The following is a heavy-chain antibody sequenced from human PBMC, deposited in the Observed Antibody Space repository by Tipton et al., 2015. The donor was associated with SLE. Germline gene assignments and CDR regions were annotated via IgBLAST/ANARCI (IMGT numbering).Heavy chain of an antibody. V-gene: IGHV3-7*01. Sequence: VQLVQSRGGLVQPGGSLRLSCAASGFTVSSNYMSWVRQAPGKGLGWVANIKQDGSEKYYVDSVKGRFTISRDNAKNSLYLQMNSLRAEDTAVYYCARRYYDFWSGYSPVGYWGQGTLVTVSS. J-gene: IGHJ4*02. D-gene: IGHD3-3*01. CDR3: ARRYYDFWSGYSPVGY. CDR2: IKQDGSEK. CDR1: GFTVSSNY.